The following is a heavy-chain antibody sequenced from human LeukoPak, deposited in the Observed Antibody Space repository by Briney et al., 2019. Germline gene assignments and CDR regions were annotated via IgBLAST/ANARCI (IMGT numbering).Heavy chain of an antibody. J-gene: IGHJ3*02. V-gene: IGHV3-48*01. CDR1: GSTFSYYS. CDR3: ARDGAVAGYDAFDT. D-gene: IGHD6-19*01. Sequence: GGSLRLSCAASGSTFSYYSMNWVRQAPGKGLEWVSYISSSSSTIYYADSVKGRFTISRDNAKNSLDLQMNSLRAEDTAVYYCARDGAVAGYDAFDTWGQGTMVTVSS. CDR2: ISSSSSTI.